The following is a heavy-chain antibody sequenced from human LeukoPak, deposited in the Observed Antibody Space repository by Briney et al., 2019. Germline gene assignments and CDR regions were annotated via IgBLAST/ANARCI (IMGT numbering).Heavy chain of an antibody. CDR2: FDPEDGET. D-gene: IGHD6-13*01. J-gene: IGHJ4*02. CDR3: ATEGVGIAAAGNSFAY. V-gene: IGHV1-24*01. CDR1: GYTLTELS. Sequence: GASVKVSCKVSGYTLTELSMHWVRQAPGKGLEWMGGFDPEDGETIYAQKFQGRVTMTEDTSTDTAYMELSSLRSEDTAVYYCATEGVGIAAAGNSFAYWGQGTLVTVSS.